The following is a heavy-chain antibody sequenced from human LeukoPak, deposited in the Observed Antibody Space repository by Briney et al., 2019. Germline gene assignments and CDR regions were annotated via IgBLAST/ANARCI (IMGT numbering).Heavy chain of an antibody. CDR1: GFTFSSYA. J-gene: IGHJ4*02. CDR2: ISSNGGAT. Sequence: GGSLRLSCAASGFTFSSYAMHWVRQAPGKGLEYVSTISSNGGATYYANSVKGRFTISRDNSKNTLSLQMGSLRAEDMAVYYCVRSGNYLDYWGQGTLVTVSS. CDR3: VRSGNYLDY. V-gene: IGHV3-64*01. D-gene: IGHD1-26*01.